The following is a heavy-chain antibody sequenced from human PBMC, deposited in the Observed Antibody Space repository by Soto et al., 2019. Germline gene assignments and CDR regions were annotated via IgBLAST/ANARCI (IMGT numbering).Heavy chain of an antibody. CDR2: IYYSGST. Sequence: QVQLQESGPGLVKPSQTLSLTCTVSGGSISSGGYYWSWIRQHPGKGLEWIGYIYYSGSTYYNPALKSRVTISVDTSKNQFSLKLSSVTAADTAVYYCARDRGLEYSSSFIGWFDPWGQGTLVTVSS. CDR3: ARDRGLEYSSSFIGWFDP. J-gene: IGHJ5*02. CDR1: GGSISSGGYY. V-gene: IGHV4-31*03. D-gene: IGHD6-6*01.